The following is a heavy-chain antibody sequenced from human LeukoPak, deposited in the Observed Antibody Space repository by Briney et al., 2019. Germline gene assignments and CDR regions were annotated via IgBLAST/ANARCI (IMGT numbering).Heavy chain of an antibody. V-gene: IGHV1-69*04. J-gene: IGHJ4*02. Sequence: PVKVSCKASGGTFSSYAISWVRQAPGQGLEWMGRIIPIFGIANYAQKFQGRVTITADKSTSTAYMELSSLRSEDTAVYYCARDSNGDYGYYFDYWGQGTLVTVSS. CDR3: ARDSNGDYGYYFDY. CDR1: GGTFSSYA. CDR2: IIPIFGIA. D-gene: IGHD4-17*01.